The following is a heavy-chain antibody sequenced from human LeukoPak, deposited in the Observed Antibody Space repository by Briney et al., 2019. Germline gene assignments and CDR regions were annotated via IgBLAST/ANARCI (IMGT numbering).Heavy chain of an antibody. V-gene: IGHV3-11*01. CDR2: ISSSGSTI. D-gene: IGHD1-26*01. CDR3: AAESGSYFAPFDY. CDR1: GFTFSDYY. J-gene: IGHJ4*02. Sequence: GGSLRLSCAASGFTFSDYYMSWIRRAPGKGLEWVSYISSSGSTIYYADSVKGRFTISRDNAKNSLYLQMNSLRAEDTAVYYCAAESGSYFAPFDYWGQGTLVTVSS.